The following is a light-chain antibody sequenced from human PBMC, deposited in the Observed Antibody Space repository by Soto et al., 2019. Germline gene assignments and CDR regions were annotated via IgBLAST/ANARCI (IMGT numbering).Light chain of an antibody. V-gene: IGKV3D-20*02. Sequence: EIVLTQSPATLSLSPGERATLSCRASQSISSNYLAWYQQKPGQAPRLLIYDASSRAPDIPDRFSGSGSGTDFTLTISGLEPEDLAVYYCQQRTDRPPWTFGQGTKVDIK. J-gene: IGKJ1*01. CDR3: QQRTDRPPWT. CDR2: DAS. CDR1: QSISSNY.